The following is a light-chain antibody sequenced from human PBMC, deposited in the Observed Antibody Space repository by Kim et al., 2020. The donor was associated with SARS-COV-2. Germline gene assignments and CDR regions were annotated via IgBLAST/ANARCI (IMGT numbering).Light chain of an antibody. CDR3: NSLTSAKTVL. CDR1: SSDVGAYNY. CDR2: DVA. J-gene: IGLJ3*02. Sequence: QSALTQPASVSGSPGQSITISCTGTSSDVGAYNYVSWYQQHPGKAPKLIIYDVAYRPSGVSNRFSGSKSGNTASLTISGLQAEDEAHYYCNSLTSAKTVLFGGGTQLTVL. V-gene: IGLV2-14*03.